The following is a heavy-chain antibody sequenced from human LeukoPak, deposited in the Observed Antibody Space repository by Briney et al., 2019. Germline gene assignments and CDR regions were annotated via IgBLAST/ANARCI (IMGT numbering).Heavy chain of an antibody. CDR1: GFTFSSYA. Sequence: GSLRLSCAASGFTFSSYAMHWVRQPPGKGLEWIGEIYHSGNTNYNPSLKSRVTISLDKSKNQFSLKLRSVTAADTAVYYCAREEMPGKFDYWGQGTLVTVSS. D-gene: IGHD1-26*01. J-gene: IGHJ4*02. CDR3: AREEMPGKFDY. CDR2: IYHSGNT. V-gene: IGHV4-4*02.